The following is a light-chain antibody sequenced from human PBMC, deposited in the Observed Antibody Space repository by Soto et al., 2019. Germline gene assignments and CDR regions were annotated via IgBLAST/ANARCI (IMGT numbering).Light chain of an antibody. CDR1: NIGSKS. V-gene: IGLV3-21*02. CDR3: QVWDSGTDHVV. J-gene: IGLJ2*01. Sequence: SYELTQPPSMSVAPGQTATITCGGNNIGSKSVQWYQQKSGQAPVLVVYDDRDRPSGIPERFSGSNSGNTATLTISRVEAEDEADHSCQVWDSGTDHVVFGGGTKVTVL. CDR2: DDR.